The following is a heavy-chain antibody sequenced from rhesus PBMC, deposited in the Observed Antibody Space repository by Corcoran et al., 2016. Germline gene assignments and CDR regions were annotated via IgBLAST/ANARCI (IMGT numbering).Heavy chain of an antibody. J-gene: IGHJ4*01. CDR3: ARDGVITKSFDY. Sequence: QVQLQESGPGLVKPSDTLSLTCAVSGDSIRSGYDYQSWIRQPPGKGLEWMWDSPYSWVNRDNPSLKSRVTITRDTSKNQFSLKLSSVTAAETAGYDCARDGVITKSFDYWGQGVLVTVSS. CDR2: SPYSWVN. D-gene: IGHD3-34*01. CDR1: GDSIRSGYDY. V-gene: IGHV4-122*02.